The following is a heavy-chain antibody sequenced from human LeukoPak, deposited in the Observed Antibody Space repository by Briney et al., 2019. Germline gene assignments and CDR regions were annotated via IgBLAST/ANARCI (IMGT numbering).Heavy chain of an antibody. V-gene: IGHV3-21*01. D-gene: IGHD4-17*01. CDR1: GFTFSSYS. CDR3: ARDPGRDYLDAFDI. CDR2: ISSSSSYI. Sequence: GGSLRLSCAASGFTFSSYSMNWVRQAPGKGLEWVSSISSSSSYIYYADSVKGRFTISRDNAKNSLYLQMNSLRAEDTAVYYCARDPGRDYLDAFDIWGQGTMVTVSS. J-gene: IGHJ3*02.